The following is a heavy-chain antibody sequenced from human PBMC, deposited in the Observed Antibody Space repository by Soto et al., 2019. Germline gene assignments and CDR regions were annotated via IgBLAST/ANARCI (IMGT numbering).Heavy chain of an antibody. V-gene: IGHV4-31*03. CDR2: IYYSGST. J-gene: IGHJ6*03. Sequence: QVQLQESGPGLVKPSQTLSLTCTVSGGSISSGGYYWSWIRQHPGKGLEWIGYIYYSGSTYYNPSLKRRVTISVDTSKNLCSLKLSSVTAADTAVYYCARGRGSGNVYYYYYMDVWGKGTTVTVSS. D-gene: IGHD3-10*01. CDR1: GGSISSGGYY. CDR3: ARGRGSGNVYYYYYMDV.